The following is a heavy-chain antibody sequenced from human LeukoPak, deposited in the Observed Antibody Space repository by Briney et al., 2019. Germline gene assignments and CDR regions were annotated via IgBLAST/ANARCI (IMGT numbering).Heavy chain of an antibody. CDR2: ISYDGNNK. V-gene: IGHV3-30-3*01. CDR3: ARDLVGGWDDSSGYYYRYFDY. Sequence: PGRSLRLSCAASGFTFAIYAMHWVRQAPGKGLEWVAVISYDGNNKYYADSVKGRFTISRDNSKNTLYLQMNSLRAEDTAVYYCARDLVGGWDDSSGYYYRYFDYWGQGTLVTVSS. J-gene: IGHJ4*02. CDR1: GFTFAIYA. D-gene: IGHD3-22*01.